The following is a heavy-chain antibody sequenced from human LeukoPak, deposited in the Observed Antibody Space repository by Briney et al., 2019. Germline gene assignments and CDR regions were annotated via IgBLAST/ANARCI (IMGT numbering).Heavy chain of an antibody. D-gene: IGHD6-19*01. CDR2: MNPNSGNT. V-gene: IGHV1-8*03. Sequence: ASVKVSCKASGGTFSSYAINWVRQVTGQGLEWMGWMNPNSGNTGYVQKFQGRVTITRNTSISTAFMELSSLRSEDTAVYYCARRAVGNSYYYSMDVWGKGTTVTVSS. CDR1: GGTFSSYA. CDR3: ARRAVGNSYYYSMDV. J-gene: IGHJ6*03.